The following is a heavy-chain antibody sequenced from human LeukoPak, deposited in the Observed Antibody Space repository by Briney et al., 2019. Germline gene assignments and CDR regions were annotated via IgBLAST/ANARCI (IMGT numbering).Heavy chain of an antibody. CDR3: AKDIFGGNPPY. J-gene: IGHJ4*02. Sequence: GGSLRLSCAASGFTFSSYGMHWVRQAPGKGLEWVAVISYDGSNKYYADSVKGRFTISRDNSKNTLYLQMNSLRAEDTAVYYCAKDIFGGNPPYWGQGTLVTVSS. V-gene: IGHV3-30*18. CDR1: GFTFSSYG. CDR2: ISYDGSNK. D-gene: IGHD4-23*01.